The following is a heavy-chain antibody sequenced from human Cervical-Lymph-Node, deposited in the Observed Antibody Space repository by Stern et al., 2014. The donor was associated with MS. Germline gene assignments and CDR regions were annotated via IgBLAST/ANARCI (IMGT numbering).Heavy chain of an antibody. Sequence: VQLVESGPGLVKPSQTLSLTCTVSGGAVSSGDRYLSWIRQPPGKGLEWIGYISSSGHSYSHPSLGSRVTLSIDPAKKPFSLKLGSVTAADTAVYYCARVTEFLRFFYPDYWGQGTRVTVSS. CDR3: ARVTEFLRFFYPDY. J-gene: IGHJ4*02. D-gene: IGHD3-3*01. V-gene: IGHV4-30-4*08. CDR2: ISSSGHS. CDR1: GGAVSSGDRY.